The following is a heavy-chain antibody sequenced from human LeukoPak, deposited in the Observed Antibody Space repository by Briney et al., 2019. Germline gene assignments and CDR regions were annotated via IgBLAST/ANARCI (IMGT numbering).Heavy chain of an antibody. CDR2: INEHGSET. Sequence: GGSLRLSCAASGFTFSSRWINWVRQAPGKGLEWVANINEHGSETHYVDSVKGRFAISRDNAKNFVSLQMNSLRAEDTSAYYCLSSGDIGGDSWGQGTLVTVSS. CDR1: GFTFSSRW. D-gene: IGHD5-12*01. J-gene: IGHJ4*02. CDR3: LSSGDIGGDS. V-gene: IGHV3-7*05.